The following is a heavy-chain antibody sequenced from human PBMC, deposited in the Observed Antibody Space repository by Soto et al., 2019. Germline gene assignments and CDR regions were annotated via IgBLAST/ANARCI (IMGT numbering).Heavy chain of an antibody. Sequence: NPSETLSLTCAVSGPFSHFSKTYNWNWIRQPPGKGLEWVGEIDHSGTVTYNPSLKTRITLSVDTSKNQISLKLSSVTAADTAVYYCARVRPNVGIRRSHRARGFDYWSQGSLVTVSS. D-gene: IGHD2-8*01. V-gene: IGHV4-34*01. CDR3: ARVRPNVGIRRSHRARGFDY. CDR2: IDHSGTV. CDR1: GPFSHFSKTYN. J-gene: IGHJ4*02.